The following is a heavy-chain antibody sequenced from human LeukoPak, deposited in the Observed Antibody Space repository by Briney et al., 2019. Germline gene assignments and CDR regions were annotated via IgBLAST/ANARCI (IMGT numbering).Heavy chain of an antibody. J-gene: IGHJ4*02. CDR1: GGSISSYY. CDR2: IYYSGTT. D-gene: IGHD6-19*01. CDR3: ARGTSSVWYGFDS. Sequence: SETLSLTCTVSGGSISSYYWSWIRQPPGKGLEWIGYIYYSGTTNYNPSLKSRVTISVDTSKNQFSLKLNSVTAADTAVYYCARGTSSVWYGFDSWGQGTLVTVSS. V-gene: IGHV4-59*01.